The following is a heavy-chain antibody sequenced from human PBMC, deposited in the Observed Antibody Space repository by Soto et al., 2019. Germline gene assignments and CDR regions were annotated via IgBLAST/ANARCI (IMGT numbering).Heavy chain of an antibody. CDR1: GFTFSSYS. CDR2: ISSSSSYI. V-gene: IGHV3-21*01. CDR3: ARDGGSYYYYYGRDV. D-gene: IGHD1-26*01. J-gene: IGHJ6*02. Sequence: EVQLVESGGGLVKPGGSLRLSCAASGFTFSSYSMNWVRPAPGQGLEWVSSISSSSSYIYYADSVKGRVTSSRDNAKNSLYLQMNSLRAEDTAVYYCARDGGSYYYYYGRDVWGQGTTVTVSS.